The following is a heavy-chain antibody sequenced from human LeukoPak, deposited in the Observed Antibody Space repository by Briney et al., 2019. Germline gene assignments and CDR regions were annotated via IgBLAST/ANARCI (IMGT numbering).Heavy chain of an antibody. D-gene: IGHD3-3*01. Sequence: GGSLRLSCAASGFTFSSYSMNWVRQAPGKGLEWVSSISSSSSYIYYADSVKGRFTISRDNAKNSLYLQMNSLRAEDTAVYYCARERFGDTIFGVVINDAFDIWGQGTMVTVSS. J-gene: IGHJ3*02. CDR3: ARERFGDTIFGVVINDAFDI. V-gene: IGHV3-21*01. CDR2: ISSSSSYI. CDR1: GFTFSSYS.